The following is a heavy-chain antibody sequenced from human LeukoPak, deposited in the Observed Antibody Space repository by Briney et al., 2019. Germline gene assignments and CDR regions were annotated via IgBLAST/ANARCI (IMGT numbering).Heavy chain of an antibody. J-gene: IGHJ4*02. D-gene: IGHD3-10*01. Sequence: GGSLRLSCAVSGFTFSSYAMHWVRQAPGKGLEYVSAISNNGGTTYYANSVRGRFTISRDNSKNTLYLQMGSLRAEDKAVYYCARVNGSGSYYDYWGQGTLVTVSS. CDR2: ISNNGGTT. CDR3: ARVNGSGSYYDY. V-gene: IGHV3-64*01. CDR1: GFTFSSYA.